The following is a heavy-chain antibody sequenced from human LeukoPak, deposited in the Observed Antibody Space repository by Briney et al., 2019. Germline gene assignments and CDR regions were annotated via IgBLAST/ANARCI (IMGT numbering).Heavy chain of an antibody. Sequence: VASVKVSCKASGYRFTTDMYTIHWLRQAPGHRLEWMGWNNAGNGNTKYSQKFQGRVTITGDTSARTVYMEVSSLVSEDTAVYYCARDSDSSGWSWVYWGQGTLVTVSS. D-gene: IGHD6-19*01. V-gene: IGHV1-3*01. J-gene: IGHJ4*02. CDR1: GYRFTTDMYT. CDR2: NNAGNGNT. CDR3: ARDSDSSGWSWVY.